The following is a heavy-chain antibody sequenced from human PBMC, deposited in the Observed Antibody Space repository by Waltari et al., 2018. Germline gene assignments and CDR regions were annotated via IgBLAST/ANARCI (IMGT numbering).Heavy chain of an antibody. D-gene: IGHD6-6*01. CDR2: IYSGGST. J-gene: IGHJ6*02. Sequence: EVQLVESGGGLIQPGGSLRLSCAASGFTVSSNYMSWVRQAPGKGLEWVSVIYSGGSTYYADSVKGRFTISRDNSKNTLYLQMNSLRAEDTAVYYCARDWSRAARYAWDGMDVWGQGTTVTVSS. CDR1: GFTVSSNY. CDR3: ARDWSRAARYAWDGMDV. V-gene: IGHV3-53*01.